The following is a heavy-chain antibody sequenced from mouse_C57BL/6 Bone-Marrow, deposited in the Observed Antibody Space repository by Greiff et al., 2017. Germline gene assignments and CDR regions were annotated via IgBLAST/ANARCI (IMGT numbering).Heavy chain of an antibody. CDR3: ARYGSSYPHWYFDV. CDR1: GYTFTDYN. Sequence: VQLQQSGPELVKPGASVKIPCKASGYTFTDYNMDWVKQSHGKSLEWIGDINPNNGGTIYNQKFKGKATLTVDKSSSTAYMELRSLTSEDTAVYYCARYGSSYPHWYFDVWGTGTTVTVSS. J-gene: IGHJ1*03. D-gene: IGHD1-1*01. CDR2: INPNNGGT. V-gene: IGHV1-18*01.